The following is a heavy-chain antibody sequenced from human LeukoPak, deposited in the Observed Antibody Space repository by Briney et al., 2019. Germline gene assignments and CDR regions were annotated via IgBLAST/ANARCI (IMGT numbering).Heavy chain of an antibody. D-gene: IGHD6-13*01. Sequence: PGGSLRLSCVVSGFTFSDSGMHWVRQAPGKGLEWVTVIWYGGINKNYADSVKGRFTISRDNSKNTVYLQMNSLRAEDTAVYYCARDSRQQLVRERDYWGRETVVSVSS. CDR3: ARDSRQQLVRERDY. J-gene: IGHJ4*02. CDR1: GFTFSDSG. V-gene: IGHV3-33*01. CDR2: IWYGGINK.